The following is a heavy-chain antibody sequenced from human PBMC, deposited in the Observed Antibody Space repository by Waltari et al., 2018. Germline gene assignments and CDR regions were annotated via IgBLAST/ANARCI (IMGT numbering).Heavy chain of an antibody. CDR3: ATGPAAWWAFDV. V-gene: IGHV1-8*01. CDR1: GRTVTSYV. CDR2: MNPNNGDT. J-gene: IGHJ3*01. D-gene: IGHD2-8*02. Sequence: QVQLVQSGPEGREPGASVTVPCKASGRTVTSYVINWGRPAPGEGLEWIGWMNPNNGDTAFAQKFQGRVTLARNTSISTAYMELSSLTSDDTAMYYCATGPAAWWAFDVWGQGTMVAVSS.